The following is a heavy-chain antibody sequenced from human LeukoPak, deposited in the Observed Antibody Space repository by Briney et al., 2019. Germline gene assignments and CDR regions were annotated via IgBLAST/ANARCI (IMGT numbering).Heavy chain of an antibody. CDR3: ARDTSFSWGNDYFDC. J-gene: IGHJ4*02. Sequence: ASVKVSCKASGYTFTAYYIHWVRQAPGQGREWMGWIDPNSGGTDYAQKFQGRVTMTRDTSISTAYMELSRLTSDDAAVYYCARDTSFSWGNDYFDCWGQGTLVTVSS. CDR1: GYTFTAYY. CDR2: IDPNSGGT. D-gene: IGHD3-16*01. V-gene: IGHV1-2*02.